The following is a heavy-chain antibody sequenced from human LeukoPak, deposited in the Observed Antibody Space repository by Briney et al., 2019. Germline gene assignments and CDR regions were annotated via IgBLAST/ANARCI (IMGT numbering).Heavy chain of an antibody. CDR1: GFTFDDYG. V-gene: IGHV3-20*04. J-gene: IGHJ4*02. CDR2: INWNGGST. D-gene: IGHD6-19*01. Sequence: GGSLRLSCAASGFTFDDYGMSWVRQAPGKGLEWVSGINWNGGSTGYADSVKGRFTISRDNAKNSLYLQMNSLRAEDTAVYYCARDSSIAVAGTGFDYWGQGTLVSVSS. CDR3: ARDSSIAVAGTGFDY.